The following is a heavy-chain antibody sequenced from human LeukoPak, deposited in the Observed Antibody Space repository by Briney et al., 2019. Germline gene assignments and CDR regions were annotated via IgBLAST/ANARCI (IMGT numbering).Heavy chain of an antibody. V-gene: IGHV3-48*03. D-gene: IGHD3-16*02. CDR1: GFTFSSYE. CDR2: ISSSGSTI. Sequence: GGSLRLSCAASGFTFSSYEMNWVRQAPGKGLEWVSYISSSGSTIYYADSVKGRFTISRDNAKNSLYLQMNSLRAEDTAVYYCARFYRFRFDPWGQGTLVTVSS. CDR3: ARFYRFRFDP. J-gene: IGHJ5*02.